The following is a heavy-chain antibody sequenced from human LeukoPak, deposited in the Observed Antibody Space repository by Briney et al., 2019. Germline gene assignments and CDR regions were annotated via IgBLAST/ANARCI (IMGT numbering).Heavy chain of an antibody. J-gene: IGHJ3*02. CDR2: INPNSGGT. Sequence: ASVKVSCKASGYTFTCYYMHWLRQAPGQGLEWMGWINPNSGGTNYAQKFQGRVTMTRDTSISTAYMELSRLRSDDTAVYYCASYCSSTSCYSNDAFAIWGQGTMVTVSS. D-gene: IGHD2-2*02. CDR1: GYTFTCYY. V-gene: IGHV1-2*02. CDR3: ASYCSSTSCYSNDAFAI.